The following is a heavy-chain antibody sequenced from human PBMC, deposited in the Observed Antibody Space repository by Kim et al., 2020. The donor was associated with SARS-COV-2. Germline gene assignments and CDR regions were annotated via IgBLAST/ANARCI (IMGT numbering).Heavy chain of an antibody. V-gene: IGHV3-53*01. CDR2: GLT. J-gene: IGHJ4*02. Sequence: GLTYYADSVKGRFTISRDSSKNTLNLQMNSLRAGDTAVYYCARVQSEYFDFWGLGTLVTVSS. CDR3: ARVQSEYFDF.